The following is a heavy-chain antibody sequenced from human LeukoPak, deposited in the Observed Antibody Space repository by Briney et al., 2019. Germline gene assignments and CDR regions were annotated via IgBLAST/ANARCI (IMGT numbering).Heavy chain of an antibody. Sequence: QTGGSLGLSCAASGFTFSSYAMSWVRQAPGKGLEWVSAISGSGGSTYYADSVKGRFTISRDNAKNSLYLQMNSLGAEDTAVYYCAREGLNSTWGQGTLVTVSS. D-gene: IGHD2/OR15-2a*01. CDR1: GFTFSSYA. CDR3: AREGLNST. V-gene: IGHV3-23*01. CDR2: ISGSGGST. J-gene: IGHJ4*02.